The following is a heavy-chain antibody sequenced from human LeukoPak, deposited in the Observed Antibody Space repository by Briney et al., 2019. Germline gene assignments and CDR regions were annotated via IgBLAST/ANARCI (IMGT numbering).Heavy chain of an antibody. D-gene: IGHD3-10*01. CDR2: IYYSGST. J-gene: IGHJ4*02. Sequence: SQTLSLTCTVSGGSIVSGGYYWSWIRQHPGKGLEWIGYIYYSGSTYYNPSLKSRVTISVDTFKNQFSLKLSSLTAADTAVYYCAREGLGSGAQVDYWGQGTLVTVSS. CDR3: AREGLGSGAQVDY. V-gene: IGHV4-31*03. CDR1: GGSIVSGGYY.